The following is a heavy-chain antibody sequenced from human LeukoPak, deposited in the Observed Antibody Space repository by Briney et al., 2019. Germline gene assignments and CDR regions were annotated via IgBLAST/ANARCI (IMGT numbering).Heavy chain of an antibody. V-gene: IGHV4-39*07. Sequence: PSETLSLTCTVSGGSISSNDYYWGWIRQPPGKGLEWIGSIYYRGSTYYNPSLKSRVTISVDTSKNQFSLKLSSVTAADTAVYYCARESYPYVWGWGQGTLVTVSS. CDR3: ARESYPYVWG. CDR1: GGSISSNDYY. J-gene: IGHJ4*02. D-gene: IGHD3-16*01. CDR2: IYYRGST.